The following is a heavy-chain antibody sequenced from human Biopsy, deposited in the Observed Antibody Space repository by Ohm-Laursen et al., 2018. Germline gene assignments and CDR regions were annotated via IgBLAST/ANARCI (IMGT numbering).Heavy chain of an antibody. CDR2: IIPMFGTA. Sequence: YSVKVSCKAYGGTFINYAISWVRQAPGQGLEWMGGIIPMFGTANYAQMFQGRVTISADESTSTSYMELSSLTTEDTAIYYCARGPHSGSHSCFDYWGRGTLVTVSS. V-gene: IGHV1-69*01. CDR1: GGTFINYA. CDR3: ARGPHSGSHSCFDY. D-gene: IGHD1-26*01. J-gene: IGHJ4*02.